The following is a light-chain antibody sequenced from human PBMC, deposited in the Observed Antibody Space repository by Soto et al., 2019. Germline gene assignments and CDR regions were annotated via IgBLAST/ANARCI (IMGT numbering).Light chain of an antibody. J-gene: IGKJ4*01. CDR2: WAS. Sequence: DIVMTQSPDSLAVSLGERATMTCKSSQSVLYTSNNRNYLAWYQQRPGQPPKLLIHWASIRESGVPDRFIGRGSGTDFTLTISSLQDEDVATYYCQQYDSTPLTFCGGTKVEI. V-gene: IGKV4-1*01. CDR1: QSVLYTSNNRNY. CDR3: QQYDSTPLT.